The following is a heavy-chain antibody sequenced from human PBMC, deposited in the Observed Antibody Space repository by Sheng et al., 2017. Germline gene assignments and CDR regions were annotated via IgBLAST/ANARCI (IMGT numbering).Heavy chain of an antibody. V-gene: IGHV4-39*07. D-gene: IGHD4-17*01. CDR2: IYYSGST. CDR3: AKTYGDPLDGFDI. Sequence: QLQLQESGPGLGEAFGDPCPSPALSLVAPSAVVITTGAGSASPPGKGLEWIGSIYYSGSTHRQPVSPESSHISIDTSKNQFSLNLKSVTAADTAVYYCAKTYGDPLDGFDIWGQGTMVTVSS. J-gene: IGHJ3*02. CDR1: VAPSAVVITT.